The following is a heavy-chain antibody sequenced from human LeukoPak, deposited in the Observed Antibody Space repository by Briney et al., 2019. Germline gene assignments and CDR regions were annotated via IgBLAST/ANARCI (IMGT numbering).Heavy chain of an antibody. J-gene: IGHJ4*02. D-gene: IGHD6-19*01. Sequence: GGSLRLSCAASGFTFSGYGMHWVRQAPGRGLEWIAAISDSGGDTYYAESIKGRFTISRDNSKNTLYLQMNSLRADDTALYYCAKHPFIAVTVLEHWGQGTLVTVSS. CDR1: GFTFSGYG. CDR2: ISDSGGDT. CDR3: AKHPFIAVTVLEH. V-gene: IGHV3-23*01.